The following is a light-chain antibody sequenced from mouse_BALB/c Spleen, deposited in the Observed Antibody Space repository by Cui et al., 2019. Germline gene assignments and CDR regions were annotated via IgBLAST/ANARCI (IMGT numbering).Light chain of an antibody. J-gene: IGKJ2*01. Sequence: QIVLTQSPAIMSASLGEEITLTCSASSSVSYMHWYQQKSGTSPKLLIYSTSILASGVPSRFSGSGSGTFYSLTISSVEAEDAADHYCHQWSSYHTFGGGTKLEIK. CDR1: SSVSY. CDR2: STS. V-gene: IGKV4-80*01. CDR3: HQWSSYHT.